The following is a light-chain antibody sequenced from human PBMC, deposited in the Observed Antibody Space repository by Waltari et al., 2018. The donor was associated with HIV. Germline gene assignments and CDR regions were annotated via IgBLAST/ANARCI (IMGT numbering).Light chain of an antibody. V-gene: IGKV3-20*01. CDR2: GAS. Sequence: EIVLTQSPGTLSLSPGERPSLSCRASQSLSSSYLAWFQQKPGQAPRLLIYGASSRATGIPERFSGTGSGTDFTLTVSRLEPEDFAVYFCQQYDSSPFTFGPGTKVDIK. CDR1: QSLSSSY. J-gene: IGKJ3*01. CDR3: QQYDSSPFT.